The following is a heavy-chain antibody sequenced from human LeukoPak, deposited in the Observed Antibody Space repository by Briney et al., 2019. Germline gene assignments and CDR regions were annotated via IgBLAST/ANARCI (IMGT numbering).Heavy chain of an antibody. CDR3: AGDDELMDTAMVNGLDY. CDR2: INPNSGGT. J-gene: IGHJ4*02. D-gene: IGHD5-18*01. V-gene: IGHV1-2*06. Sequence: GASVKVSCKASGYTFTGYYMHWVRQAPGQGLEWMGRINPNSGGTNYAQKFQGRVTMTRDTSISTAYMELSRLRSDDTAVYYCAGDDELMDTAMVNGLDYWGQGTLVTVSS. CDR1: GYTFTGYY.